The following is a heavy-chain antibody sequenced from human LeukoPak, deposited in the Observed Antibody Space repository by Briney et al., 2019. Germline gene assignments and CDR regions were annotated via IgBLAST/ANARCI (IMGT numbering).Heavy chain of an antibody. V-gene: IGHV3-74*01. CDR1: GFTFSNYW. Sequence: QPGGSLSLSCAAAGFTFSNYWMHWVRHAPGKGLLWVSRISSDGSSTTYADSVKGRVTISRENAKNTLFLQVNSLRAEDTAVYYCAREFSSGRTHFDHWGRETLVTVSS. CDR3: AREFSSGRTHFDH. D-gene: IGHD6-19*01. J-gene: IGHJ4*02. CDR2: ISSDGSST.